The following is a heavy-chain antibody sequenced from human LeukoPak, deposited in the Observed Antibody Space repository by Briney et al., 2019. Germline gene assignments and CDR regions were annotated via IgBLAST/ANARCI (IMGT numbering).Heavy chain of an antibody. CDR2: INPSGGST. V-gene: IGHV1-46*01. Sequence: ASVKVSCKASGYTFTRYYMHWVRQAPGQGLEWMGIINPSGGSTSYAQKFQGRVTMTRDTSTSTVYMEQSSLRSEDTAVYYCAREFGQPNDAFDIWGQGTMVTVSS. CDR3: AREFGQPNDAFDI. J-gene: IGHJ3*02. D-gene: IGHD3-16*01. CDR1: GYTFTRYY.